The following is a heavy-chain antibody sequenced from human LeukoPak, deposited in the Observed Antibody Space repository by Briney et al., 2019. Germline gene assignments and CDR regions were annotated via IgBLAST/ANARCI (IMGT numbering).Heavy chain of an antibody. Sequence: WGSLRLSCVTSGFTFSGYWMHWVRQGPERGLELVSRIDNDGHGVIYADSVKGRFTTSRDNAKNTLYLQMNSLRVEDTAVYYCAAGGGWDPSFGVVTHIDAWGKGTTVVVS. CDR3: AAGGGWDPSFGVVTHIDA. J-gene: IGHJ6*03. V-gene: IGHV3-74*01. CDR1: GFTFSGYW. CDR2: IDNDGHGV. D-gene: IGHD3-3*01.